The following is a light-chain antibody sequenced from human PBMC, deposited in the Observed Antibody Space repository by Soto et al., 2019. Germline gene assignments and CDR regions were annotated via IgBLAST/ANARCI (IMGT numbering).Light chain of an antibody. J-gene: IGKJ3*01. CDR2: AAS. CDR1: QGIHIY. CDR3: QQYKSYPFT. Sequence: DIQMTQSPSSLSASVGDRVTITCRASQGIHIYLAWFQPRPGKAPKSLIYAASRFQSGVPSRFSGSGSGTDFTLTISSLQPEDFASYYCQQYKSYPFTFGPGTKVDIK. V-gene: IGKV1-16*01.